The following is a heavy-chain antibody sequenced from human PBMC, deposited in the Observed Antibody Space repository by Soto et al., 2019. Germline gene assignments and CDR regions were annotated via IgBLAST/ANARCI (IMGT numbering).Heavy chain of an antibody. J-gene: IGHJ6*03. CDR1: GVSLSGYY. V-gene: IGHV4-34*01. Sequence: PSETLSLTCAVYGVSLSGYYWSWVRQSPGKGLEWIGEINHSGTANYNPSLKTRVTISADASKHQFSLRLTSVTAADSAIYYCASYHFLDLWTGSRHYMDVWSRGTPVTVSS. D-gene: IGHD3-9*01. CDR2: INHSGTA. CDR3: ASYHFLDLWTGSRHYMDV.